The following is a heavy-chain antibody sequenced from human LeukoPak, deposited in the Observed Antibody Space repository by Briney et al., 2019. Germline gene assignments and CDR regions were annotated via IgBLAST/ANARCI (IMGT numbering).Heavy chain of an antibody. Sequence: ASVKVSCKDSGYTFTGDYIHWVRQAPGQGLEWMGWINTNSGDTKDGKKFQGRVTMTRDTSISTAYMELSRLRSDDTAVYYCARDRLYYDSSGYYYGSKAFDIWGQGTMVTVSS. CDR3: ARDRLYYDSSGYYYGSKAFDI. D-gene: IGHD3-22*01. CDR2: INTNSGDT. V-gene: IGHV1-2*02. CDR1: GYTFTGDY. J-gene: IGHJ3*02.